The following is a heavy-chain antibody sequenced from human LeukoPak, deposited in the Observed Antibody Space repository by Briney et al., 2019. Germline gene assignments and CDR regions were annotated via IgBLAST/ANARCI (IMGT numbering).Heavy chain of an antibody. CDR2: IYYSGST. CDR3: ARDRGYSSSYGAFDI. J-gene: IGHJ3*02. V-gene: IGHV4-59*12. Sequence: PSETLSLTCTVSGGSISSYYWSWIRQPPGKGLEWIGYIYYSGSTNYNPSLKSRVTISVDTSKNQFSLKLSSVTAADTAVYYCARDRGYSSSYGAFDIWGQGTMVTVSS. D-gene: IGHD6-6*01. CDR1: GGSISSYY.